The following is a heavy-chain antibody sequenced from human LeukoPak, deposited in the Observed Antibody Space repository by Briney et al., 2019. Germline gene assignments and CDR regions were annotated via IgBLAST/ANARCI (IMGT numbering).Heavy chain of an antibody. J-gene: IGHJ6*03. Sequence: GASVKVSCKASGYTFTSYIISWVRQAPGQGLEWMGWINAYNGNTDYAQRVQGRVTMTTDTSTSTAYMELRSPRSDDTAVYYCARDRHIAAAVYYYYMDVWGKGTPVTVSS. CDR3: ARDRHIAAAVYYYYMDV. CDR1: GYTFTSYI. V-gene: IGHV1-18*01. CDR2: INAYNGNT. D-gene: IGHD6-13*01.